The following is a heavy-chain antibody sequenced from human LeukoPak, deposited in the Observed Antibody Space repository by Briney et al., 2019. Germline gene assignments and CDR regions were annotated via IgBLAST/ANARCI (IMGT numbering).Heavy chain of an antibody. CDR2: ICCSGGST. Sequence: GGSLRLSCAASGFTFSGYAISWVCEGPGKGLWWVSAICCSGGSTYYTDSAKGRFTISRDNSKNTLYLQMNSLRAEDTAVYYCANYDILTGYRTSLFFDYWGQGTLVTVSS. CDR3: ANYDILTGYRTSLFFDY. V-gene: IGHV3-23*01. D-gene: IGHD3-9*01. CDR1: GFTFSGYA. J-gene: IGHJ4*02.